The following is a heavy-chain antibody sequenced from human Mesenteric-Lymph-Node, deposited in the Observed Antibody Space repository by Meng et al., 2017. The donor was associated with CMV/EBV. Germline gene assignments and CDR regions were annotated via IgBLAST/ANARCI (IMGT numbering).Heavy chain of an antibody. V-gene: IGHV2-5*02. CDR3: AHLTVTNALFDY. CDR1: GFSLSTSGVG. J-gene: IGHJ4*02. Sequence: CTFSGFSLSTSGVGVGWIRQPPGKALEWLALIYWDDDKRYSPSLKSRLTITKDTSKNQVVLTMTNMDPVDTATYYCAHLTVTNALFDYWGQGTLVTSPQ. CDR2: IYWDDDK. D-gene: IGHD4-17*01.